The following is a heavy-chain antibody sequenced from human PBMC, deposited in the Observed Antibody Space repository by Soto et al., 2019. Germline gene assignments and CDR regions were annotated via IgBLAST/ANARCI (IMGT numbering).Heavy chain of an antibody. CDR1: GFTFSGYA. CDR2: ISGSGGST. CDR3: AKVHPASRVFPAY. V-gene: IGHV3-23*01. D-gene: IGHD2-2*01. Sequence: GGSLRLSCAASGFTFSGYAMIWVRQAPGKGLEWVSAISGSGGSTYYADSVKGRFTISRDNSKNTLYLQMNSLRAEDTAVYYCAKVHPASRVFPAYWGQGTLVTVSS. J-gene: IGHJ4*02.